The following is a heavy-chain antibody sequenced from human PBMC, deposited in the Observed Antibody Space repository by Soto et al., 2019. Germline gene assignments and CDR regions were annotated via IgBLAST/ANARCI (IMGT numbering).Heavy chain of an antibody. CDR1: GGSISSYY. J-gene: IGHJ6*02. V-gene: IGHV4-59*01. CDR3: ARDLWGYCGADCYPLDV. CDR2: MYNTGST. D-gene: IGHD2-21*02. Sequence: QVRLQESGPGLVKPSETLSLTCTVSGGSISSYYWSWIRQPPGKGLEWIGYMYNTGSTIYNPSLKXRXTXSXDTSKNQFSLKLNSVTAADTAVYYCARDLWGYCGADCYPLDVWGQGTMVTVSS.